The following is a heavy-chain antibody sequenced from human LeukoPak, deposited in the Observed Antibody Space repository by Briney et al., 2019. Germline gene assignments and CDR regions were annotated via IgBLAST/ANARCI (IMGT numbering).Heavy chain of an antibody. CDR3: TKAPIVSCSGAFCYPFDS. V-gene: IGHV3-23*01. CDR1: GFYFANYA. D-gene: IGHD2-15*01. J-gene: IGHJ4*02. CDR2: TVGGGSPNT. Sequence: PGGSLRLSCAASGFYFANYAMSWVRQGPGKGREWVSATVGGGSPNTYHADSVKGRFTISRDNSKNTLFLQMNSLRAEDTAIYYCTKAPIVSCSGAFCYPFDSWGQGTLVTVSS.